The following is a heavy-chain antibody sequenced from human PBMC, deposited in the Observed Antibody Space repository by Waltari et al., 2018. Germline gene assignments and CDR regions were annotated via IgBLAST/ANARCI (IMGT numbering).Heavy chain of an antibody. V-gene: IGHV1-2*02. CDR3: AREYCGGECRLFDF. D-gene: IGHD2-21*01. J-gene: IGHJ4*02. CDR1: RGAITEHY. CDR2: INPNGGAT. Sequence: LVQSGAEVRTPGASLKVSCDVSRGAITEHYIHWVRQVPGQGLEWMAWINPNGGATNYAQKFRGRITVTWDTSMTTSYLGLSGLRPDDTAVYYCAREYCGGECRLFDFWGPGTPVTVSS.